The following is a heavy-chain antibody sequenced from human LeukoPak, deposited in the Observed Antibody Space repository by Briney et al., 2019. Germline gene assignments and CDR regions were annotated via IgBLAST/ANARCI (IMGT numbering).Heavy chain of an antibody. D-gene: IGHD3-22*01. CDR2: INHSGST. V-gene: IGHV4-34*01. Sequence: SETLSLTCAVYGGSFSGYYWSWIRQPPGKGLEWIGEINHSGSTNYNPSLKSRVTISVDTSKNQFSLKLSSVTAADTAVYYCARAPYYYDSSGYYSTRGAFDIWGQGTMVTVSS. CDR3: ARAPYYYDSSGYYSTRGAFDI. J-gene: IGHJ3*02. CDR1: GGSFSGYY.